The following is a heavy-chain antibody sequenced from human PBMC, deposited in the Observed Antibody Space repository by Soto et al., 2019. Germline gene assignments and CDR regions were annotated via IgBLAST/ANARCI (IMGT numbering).Heavy chain of an antibody. V-gene: IGHV4-34*01. D-gene: IGHD3-22*01. J-gene: IGHJ5*02. CDR2: INHSGST. Sequence: PSETLSLTCAVYGGSFSGYYWSWIRQPPGKGLEWIGEINHSGSTNYNPSLKSRVTISVDTSKNQFSLKLSSVTAADTAVYYCARDYYDSSGYYYFWFDPWGQGTLVTVSS. CDR3: ARDYYDSSGYYYFWFDP. CDR1: GGSFSGYY.